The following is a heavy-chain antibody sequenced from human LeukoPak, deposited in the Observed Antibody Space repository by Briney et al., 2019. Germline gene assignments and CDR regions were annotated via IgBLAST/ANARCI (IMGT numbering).Heavy chain of an antibody. CDR1: GGSISSISSNNYH. D-gene: IGHD4-23*01. V-gene: IGHV4-39*02. CDR2: IYYSGST. CDR3: AREMGVVTAHGIDV. J-gene: IGHJ6*02. Sequence: SETLSLTCTVSGGSISSISSNNYHWGWIRQPPGKGLEWIGSIYYSGSTYYNPSLKSRVTISVDTSKNQFSLKLSSVTAADTALYYCAREMGVVTAHGIDVWGQGTTVTVSS.